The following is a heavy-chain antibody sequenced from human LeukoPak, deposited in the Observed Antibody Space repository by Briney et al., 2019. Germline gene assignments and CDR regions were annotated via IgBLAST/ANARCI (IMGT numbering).Heavy chain of an antibody. CDR2: INPGGGTT. V-gene: IGHV1-46*01. CDR3: ARGGFTTMVRGVIITLDAFDI. J-gene: IGHJ3*02. D-gene: IGHD3-10*01. Sequence: GASVKVSCKASGYTFTNYYLHWVRQAPGQGFEWMGIINPGGGTTTYAQKFQGRVTMTRDTSTSTVYMELSSLRSEDTAVYYCARGGFTTMVRGVIITLDAFDIWAKGQWSPSLQ. CDR1: GYTFTNYY.